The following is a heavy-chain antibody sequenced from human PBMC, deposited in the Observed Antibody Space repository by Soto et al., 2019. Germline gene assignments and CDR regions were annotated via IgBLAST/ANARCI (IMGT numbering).Heavy chain of an antibody. D-gene: IGHD3-22*01. J-gene: IGHJ4*02. CDR1: GFTFRSYA. CDR2: IAGSGANT. CDR3: AKGWTYYYDNSGFYFDY. V-gene: IGHV3-23*01. Sequence: PGWSLRLSCAASGFTFRSYAMSWVRQAPGKGLEWVSSIAGSGANTYYPDSVKGRFTISRDNSRNTLFLRLASLRVEDTAVYYCAKGWTYYYDNSGFYFDYWGQGTAVTGSS.